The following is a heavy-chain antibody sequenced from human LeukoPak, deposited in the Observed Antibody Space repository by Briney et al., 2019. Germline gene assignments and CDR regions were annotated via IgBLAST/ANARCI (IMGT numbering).Heavy chain of an antibody. J-gene: IGHJ4*02. CDR2: IKQDGSEK. V-gene: IGHV3-7*01. CDR1: GFTFSSYW. D-gene: IGHD3-3*01. Sequence: GGSLRLSCAASGFTFSSYWMTWVRQAPGKGLEWVANIKQDGSEKYYGDSVKGRFTISRDNSKNTLYLQMNSLRAEDTAVYYCASEIIFGSFDYWGQGTLVTVSS. CDR3: ASEIIFGSFDY.